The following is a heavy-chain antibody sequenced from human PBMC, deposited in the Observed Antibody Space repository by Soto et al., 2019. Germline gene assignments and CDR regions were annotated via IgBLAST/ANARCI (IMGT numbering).Heavy chain of an antibody. CDR3: ARGILGPGDYYYGMDV. J-gene: IGHJ6*02. Sequence: EVQLMESGGGLVQPGGSLRLSCAASGFTFNNHDMHWVRQAAGKGLEWVSGIGVLGDTYYPGSVNGRFTISRENANNSLYLQINDPRAGDTAVYYCARGILGPGDYYYGMDVWGQGTTVTVSS. CDR1: GFTFNNHD. V-gene: IGHV3-13*01. CDR2: IGVLGDT. D-gene: IGHD7-27*01.